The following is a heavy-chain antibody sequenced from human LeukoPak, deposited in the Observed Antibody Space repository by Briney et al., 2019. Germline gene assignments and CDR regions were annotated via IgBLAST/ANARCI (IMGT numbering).Heavy chain of an antibody. Sequence: VASVKVSCKASGYTFTSYGISWVRQAPGQGLEWMGWISTYNGNTNYAQKLQGRVTMTTDTSTSTAYLVLRSLRSDDTAVYYCAREGGGLFGRYYFDYWGQGTLVTVSS. CDR1: GYTFTSYG. CDR2: ISTYNGNT. J-gene: IGHJ4*01. D-gene: IGHD3-10*01. V-gene: IGHV1-18*01. CDR3: AREGGGLFGRYYFDY.